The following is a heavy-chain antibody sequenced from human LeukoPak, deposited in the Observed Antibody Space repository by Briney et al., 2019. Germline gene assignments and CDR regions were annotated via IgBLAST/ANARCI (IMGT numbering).Heavy chain of an antibody. CDR3: ANLEIRGADWFDP. CDR1: GFTFSSYD. J-gene: IGHJ5*02. Sequence: PGGSLRLSCAASGFTFSSYDMHWVRQAPGKGLEWVAFIRYDGSNKYYADSVKGRFTISRDNSKNTLYLQMNSLRAEDTAVYYCANLEIRGADWFDPWGQGTLVTVSS. V-gene: IGHV3-30*02. CDR2: IRYDGSNK. D-gene: IGHD1-7*01.